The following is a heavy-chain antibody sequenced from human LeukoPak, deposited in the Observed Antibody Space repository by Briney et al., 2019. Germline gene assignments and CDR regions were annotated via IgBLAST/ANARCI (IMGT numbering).Heavy chain of an antibody. V-gene: IGHV1-2*02. CDR3: ARGSDFWSGSLSRNNWFDP. Sequence: GASVKVSCKSSGYTFTGYYMHWVRQAPGQGLEWMGWINPNSGGTNYAQKFQGRVTMTRDTSISTAYMELSRLRSDDTAVYYCARGSDFWSGSLSRNNWFDPWGQGTLVTVSS. CDR2: INPNSGGT. CDR1: GYTFTGYY. D-gene: IGHD3-3*01. J-gene: IGHJ5*02.